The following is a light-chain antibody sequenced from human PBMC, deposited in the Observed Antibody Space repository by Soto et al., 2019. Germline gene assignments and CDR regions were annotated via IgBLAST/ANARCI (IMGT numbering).Light chain of an antibody. J-gene: IGKJ4*01. CDR3: QQSSSTPQT. CDR2: VAS. Sequence: DIQMTQSPSSLSASVGDRVTITCRASQSISSYLSLYQQKPGKAPKLLINVASTLQSGVPSRFSGSGSGTDFTLAISSLQPEDFATYYCQQSSSTPQTFGGGTKVDIK. CDR1: QSISSY. V-gene: IGKV1-39*01.